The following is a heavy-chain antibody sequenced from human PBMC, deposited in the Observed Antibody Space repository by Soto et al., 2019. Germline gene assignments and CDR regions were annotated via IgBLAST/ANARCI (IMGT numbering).Heavy chain of an antibody. V-gene: IGHV3-23*01. J-gene: IGHJ2*01. Sequence: EVQLLESGGGLIQPGGSLRLSCAASGFTFSTSAMAWVRLAPGRGLEWVSVIIVSGGTTYYADSVKGRFTISRDNSKNTLYRQMNSLGDEDTAIYYCARNPRGGAYGNWYFDLWGRGTLVTVSS. CDR1: GFTFSTSA. CDR2: IIVSGGTT. D-gene: IGHD5-12*01. CDR3: ARNPRGGAYGNWYFDL.